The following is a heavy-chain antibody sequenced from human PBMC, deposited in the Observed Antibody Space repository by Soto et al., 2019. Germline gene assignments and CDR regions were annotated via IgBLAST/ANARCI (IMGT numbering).Heavy chain of an antibody. CDR1: GGSFSGYY. V-gene: IGHV4-34*01. CDR3: ARGQRSRVGASKIYYYGMDV. D-gene: IGHD1-26*01. Sequence: SETLSLTCAVYGGSFSGYYWSWIRQPPGKGLEWIGEINHSGSTNYNPSLKGRVTISVDTSKNQFSLKLSSVTAADTAVYYCARGQRSRVGASKIYYYGMDVWGQGTTVTVSS. J-gene: IGHJ6*02. CDR2: INHSGST.